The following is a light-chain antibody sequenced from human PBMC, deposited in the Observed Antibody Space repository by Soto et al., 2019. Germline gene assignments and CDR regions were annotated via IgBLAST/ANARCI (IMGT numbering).Light chain of an antibody. CDR3: QQRSDWPWT. J-gene: IGKJ1*01. CDR1: QSVSSY. Sequence: EIVMTQSPATLSVSPGERVTLSCRASQSVSSYLAWYQQKPGQAPRLLMYEASNRATGIPARFSGGGSGTDFTLTISSLEPEDFAVYYCQQRSDWPWTFGQGTKVDI. CDR2: EAS. V-gene: IGKV3-11*01.